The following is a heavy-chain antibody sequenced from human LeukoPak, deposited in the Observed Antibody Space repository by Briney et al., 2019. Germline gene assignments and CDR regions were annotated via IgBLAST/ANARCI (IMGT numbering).Heavy chain of an antibody. CDR2: TGLSSSYI. CDR3: ARVRSVAGIHYDY. CDR1: GFSLSIYD. Sequence: PGGSLRLSCAASGFSLSIYDMVWVRQAPGKGLEWIVSTGLSSSYIGYADSVKGRFTISRDNGENSVYLQMNSLRAEDTAVYYCARVRSVAGIHYDYWGQGTLVTVSS. V-gene: IGHV3-21*01. J-gene: IGHJ4*02. D-gene: IGHD6-19*01.